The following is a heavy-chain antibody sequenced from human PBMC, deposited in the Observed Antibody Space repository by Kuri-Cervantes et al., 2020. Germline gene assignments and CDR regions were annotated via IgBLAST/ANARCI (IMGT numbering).Heavy chain of an antibody. J-gene: IGHJ4*02. Sequence: GSLRLSCADSAFTFSSYSMNWIRQAPGKGLEWVSSIRSSSSYIYYADSVKGRFTSSRDNAKSSQYLQMNSLRAEDTAVYYCARDAKREGQQLELNYLDSWGQGTLVTVSS. V-gene: IGHV3-21*01. D-gene: IGHD6-13*01. CDR3: ARDAKREGQQLELNYLDS. CDR1: AFTFSSYS. CDR2: IRSSSSYI.